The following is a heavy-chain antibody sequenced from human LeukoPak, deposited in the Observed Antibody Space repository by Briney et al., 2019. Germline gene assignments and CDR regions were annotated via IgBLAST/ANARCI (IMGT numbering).Heavy chain of an antibody. CDR3: ARVRSGYYHDAFDI. D-gene: IGHD3-22*01. CDR1: GFTFSDYY. J-gene: IGHJ3*02. Sequence: PGGSLRLSCAASGFTFSDYYMSWIRQAPGKGLEWVLYISSSGSTIYYADFVKGRFTISRDNAKNSLHLQMNSLRVEDTAVYYCARVRSGYYHDAFDIWGQGTMVTVSS. CDR2: ISSSGSTI. V-gene: IGHV3-11*04.